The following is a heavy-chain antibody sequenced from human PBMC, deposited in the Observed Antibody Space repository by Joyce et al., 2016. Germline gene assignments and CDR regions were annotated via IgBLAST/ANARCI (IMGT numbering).Heavy chain of an antibody. J-gene: IGHJ5*02. D-gene: IGHD3-10*02. Sequence: EVQLVQSGAEVKKPGESLRISCKGSGYSFTSHWISWVRQMPGKGLEWMGRIDPRDSYTDYNPSFEGHVTISVDKTISAAYLQWSSLRASDTAIYYCARHVTDWFDPWGQGTLVTVSS. CDR1: GYSFTSHW. CDR2: IDPRDSYT. V-gene: IGHV5-10-1*03. CDR3: ARHVTDWFDP.